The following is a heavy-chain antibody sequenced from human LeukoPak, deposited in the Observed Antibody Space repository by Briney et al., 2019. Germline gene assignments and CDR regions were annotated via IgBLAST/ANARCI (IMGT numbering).Heavy chain of an antibody. Sequence: PGGSLRLSCAVSGVSFSSYGMHWVRQTPGKGLEWVAVMSFDGSNIYYGDSVKGRFTISRDNSKNTLYLQMNSLRVEDTALYYCAKVTPGSTARKSGLDFWGQGTLVTVSS. CDR3: AKVTPGSTARKSGLDF. CDR1: GVSFSSYG. CDR2: MSFDGSNI. D-gene: IGHD2-21*02. J-gene: IGHJ4*02. V-gene: IGHV3-30*18.